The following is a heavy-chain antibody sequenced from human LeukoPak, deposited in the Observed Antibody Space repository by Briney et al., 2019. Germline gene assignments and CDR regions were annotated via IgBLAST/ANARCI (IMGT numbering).Heavy chain of an antibody. CDR2: INGGGSST. CDR1: GFTFSSYA. V-gene: IGHV3-23*01. Sequence: GGSLRLSCAASGFTFSSYAMNWVRQAPGKGLEWVSAINGGGSSTYYADSVKGRFTISRDNAKNSLYLQMNSLRAEDTAVYYCASDPSPGPLYYDFWSGYYSDYCYMDVWGKGTTVTVSS. J-gene: IGHJ6*03. D-gene: IGHD3-3*01. CDR3: ASDPSPGPLYYDFWSGYYSDYCYMDV.